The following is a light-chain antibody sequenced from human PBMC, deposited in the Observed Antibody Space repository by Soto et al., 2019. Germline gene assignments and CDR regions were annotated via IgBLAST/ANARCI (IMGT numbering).Light chain of an antibody. CDR3: GSWDSSLSAYV. J-gene: IGLJ1*01. V-gene: IGLV1-51*01. CDR2: DDD. Sequence: QSVLTQPPSGAAAPGQKVTISCAGSSSNIGGNSVSWYQQFPGTAPRLLIYDDDKRPSGLPDRFSGPKSGTSATLGITGFQTGDEADYYCGSWDSSLSAYVFATGTKATVL. CDR1: SSNIGGNS.